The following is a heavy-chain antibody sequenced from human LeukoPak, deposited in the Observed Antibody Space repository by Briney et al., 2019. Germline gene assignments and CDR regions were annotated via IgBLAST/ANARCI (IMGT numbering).Heavy chain of an antibody. J-gene: IGHJ6*02. CDR3: ARDFRRYNYGRYYYYGMDV. CDR2: IYSGGST. Sequence: GGSLRLSCAASGFTVSSNYMSWVRQAPGKGLEWVSVIYSGGSTYYADSVKGRFTISRDNSKNTLYLQMNSLRAEDTAVYYCARDFRRYNYGRYYYYGMDVWGQGTTVTVSS. CDR1: GFTVSSNY. V-gene: IGHV3-66*01. D-gene: IGHD5-18*01.